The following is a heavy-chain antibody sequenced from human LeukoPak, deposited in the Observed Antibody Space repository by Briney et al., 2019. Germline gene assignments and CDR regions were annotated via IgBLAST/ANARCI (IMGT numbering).Heavy chain of an antibody. CDR1: GFTFSSYA. D-gene: IGHD6-13*01. Sequence: PGGSLRLSCSAPGFTFSSYAMHWVRQAPGKGLEYVSAISSNGGSTYYADSVKGRFTISRDNSKNTLYLRMSSLRAEDTAVYYCVKAGITAAGAFDYWGQGTLVTVSS. J-gene: IGHJ4*02. CDR3: VKAGITAAGAFDY. CDR2: ISSNGGST. V-gene: IGHV3-64D*06.